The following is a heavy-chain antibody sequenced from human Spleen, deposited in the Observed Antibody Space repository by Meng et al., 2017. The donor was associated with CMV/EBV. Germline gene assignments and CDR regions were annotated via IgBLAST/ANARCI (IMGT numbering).Heavy chain of an antibody. Sequence: GESLKISCAASGFTFSSYWMHWVRQAPGKGLEWVANIKQDGSEKYYVDSVKGRFTISRDNAKNSLYLQMNNLRVEDTAMYYCARRGTVWEWGQGTLVTVSS. CDR3: ARRGTVWE. D-gene: IGHD3-16*01. V-gene: IGHV3-7*01. CDR1: GFTFSSYW. J-gene: IGHJ4*02. CDR2: IKQDGSEK.